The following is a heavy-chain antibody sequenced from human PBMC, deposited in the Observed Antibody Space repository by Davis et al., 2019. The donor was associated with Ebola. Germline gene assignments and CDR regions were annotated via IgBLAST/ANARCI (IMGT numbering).Heavy chain of an antibody. Sequence: ASVKVSCKASGYTFTNYGITWVRQAPGQGLEWMGWINPHNGNTNYAQNVQGRVTMTTDTSTSTAYMEVGSLSSDDTAVYYCARAQFPTTSDHWDQGTLVTVSS. V-gene: IGHV1-18*04. J-gene: IGHJ4*02. CDR3: ARAQFPTTSDH. CDR1: GYTFTNYG. CDR2: INPHNGNT. D-gene: IGHD1-1*01.